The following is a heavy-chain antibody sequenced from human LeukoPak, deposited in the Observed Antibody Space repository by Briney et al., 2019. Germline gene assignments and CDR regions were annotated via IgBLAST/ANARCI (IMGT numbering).Heavy chain of an antibody. Sequence: ASVKVSCKASGYTFTSNYIHWVRQAPGQGLEWMGMIYPRDGSTSYAQKFQGRVTVTRDTSTSTVHMELSGLRSEDTAVYYCAKDQEGFDYWGQGTLVTVSS. J-gene: IGHJ4*02. CDR2: IYPRDGST. CDR1: GYTFTSNY. V-gene: IGHV1-46*01. CDR3: AKDQEGFDY.